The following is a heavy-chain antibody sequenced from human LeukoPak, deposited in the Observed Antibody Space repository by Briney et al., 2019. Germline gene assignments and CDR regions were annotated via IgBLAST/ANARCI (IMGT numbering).Heavy chain of an antibody. V-gene: IGHV4-38-2*02. D-gene: IGHD3-22*01. J-gene: IGHJ4*02. CDR2: IYHSGST. CDR1: GYFIISGYY. Sequence: SETLSLTCTVSGYFIISGYYWGWIRQPPGKGLEWIGSIYHSGSTYYNPSLKSRVTISVDTSKNQFSLKLSSVTAADTAVYYCARDMDAGDSSGYPTDYWGQGTLVTVSS. CDR3: ARDMDAGDSSGYPTDY.